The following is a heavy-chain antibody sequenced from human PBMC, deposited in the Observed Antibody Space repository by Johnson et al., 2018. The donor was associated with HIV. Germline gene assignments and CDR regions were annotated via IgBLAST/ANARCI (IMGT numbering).Heavy chain of an antibody. CDR1: GFTFSSYG. Sequence: QVQLVESGGGVVQPGRSLRLSCAASGFTFSSYGMHWVRQAPGKGLEWVAVISYDGSNKYYADSVKGRFTISRDNSKNTLYLQMNSLRAEDTAVYYCAKVPPGRGFDAFDIWGQGTMVTVSS. J-gene: IGHJ3*02. V-gene: IGHV3-30*18. CDR3: AKVPPGRGFDAFDI. CDR2: ISYDGSNK.